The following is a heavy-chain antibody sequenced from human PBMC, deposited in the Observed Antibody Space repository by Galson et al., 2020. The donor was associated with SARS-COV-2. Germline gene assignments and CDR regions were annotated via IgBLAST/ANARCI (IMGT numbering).Heavy chain of an antibody. CDR2: ISGTSTNI. V-gene: IGHV3-21*06. CDR3: TRERGYSYGYTDC. Sequence: NSWGSLTLSCAASGFTFSSYSMNWVRQAPGPGLEWVSSISGTSTNIYYADSVKGRFTISRDNAKNSLYLQMNSLGTDDTAVYYCTRERGYSYGYTDCWGQGTLVTVSS. J-gene: IGHJ4*02. D-gene: IGHD5-18*01. CDR1: GFTFSSYS.